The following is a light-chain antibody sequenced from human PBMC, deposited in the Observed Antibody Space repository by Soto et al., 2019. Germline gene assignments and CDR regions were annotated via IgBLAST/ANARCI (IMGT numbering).Light chain of an antibody. Sequence: QSGLTQPASVPGSPGQSITISCTGTSSDVGGYNYVSWYQQYPGKAPKLMIYEVSNRPSGISNRFSGSKSGNTASLTISGLQAEDAADYYCSSYTTSSTRVFGGGTKLTVL. CDR3: SSYTTSSTRV. CDR1: SSDVGGYNY. J-gene: IGLJ3*02. CDR2: EVS. V-gene: IGLV2-14*01.